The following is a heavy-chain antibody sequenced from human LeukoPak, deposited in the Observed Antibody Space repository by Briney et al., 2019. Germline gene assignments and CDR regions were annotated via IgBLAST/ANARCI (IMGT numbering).Heavy chain of an antibody. CDR3: ARGVTDVHFDS. CDR2: IYYSGST. Sequence: SETLSLTCTVSGGSINSYYWTWIRQPPRKGLGWIGYIYYSGSTNYNPSLKSRVTISVDTSKNQFSLKLSSVTAADTAVYYCARGVTDVHFDSWGQGTLVTVSS. D-gene: IGHD4-23*01. CDR1: GGSINSYY. J-gene: IGHJ4*02. V-gene: IGHV4-59*01.